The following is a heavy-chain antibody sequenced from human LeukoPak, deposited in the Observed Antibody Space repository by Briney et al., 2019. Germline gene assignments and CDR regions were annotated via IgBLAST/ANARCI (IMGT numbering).Heavy chain of an antibody. CDR3: ARDSYGDLRD. Sequence: PSETLSLTCTVSGGSLSSSTYYWGWIRQPPGKGLEWIGNIYYSGSTYYNPSLKSRVTISIDTSKNQFSLKLSSVTAADTAVYYCARDSYGDLRDWGQGTLVTVSS. CDR1: GGSLSSSTYY. V-gene: IGHV4-39*07. J-gene: IGHJ4*02. D-gene: IGHD4-17*01. CDR2: IYYSGST.